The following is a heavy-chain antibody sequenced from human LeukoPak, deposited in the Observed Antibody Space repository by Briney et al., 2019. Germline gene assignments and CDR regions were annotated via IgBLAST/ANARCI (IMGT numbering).Heavy chain of an antibody. J-gene: IGHJ5*02. CDR2: IIPIFGTA. V-gene: IGHV1-69*13. CDR1: GGTFSSYA. D-gene: IGHD5-18*01. Sequence: SVKVSCKASGGTFSSYAISWVRQAPGQGLEWMGGIIPIFGTANYAQKFQGRVTITADESTSTAYMELSSLRSEDTAVYYCARERPGDTPNWFDPWGQGTLVTVSS. CDR3: ARERPGDTPNWFDP.